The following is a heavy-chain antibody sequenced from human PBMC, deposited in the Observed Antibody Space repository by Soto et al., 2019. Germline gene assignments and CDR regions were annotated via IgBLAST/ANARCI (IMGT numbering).Heavy chain of an antibody. CDR2: ISAYNGNT. CDR1: GYTFTSYG. D-gene: IGHD4-17*01. V-gene: IGHV1-18*01. Sequence: ASVKVSCKASGYTFTSYGISWVRQAPGQGLEWMGWISAYNGNTNYAQKLQGRVTMTTDTSTSTAYMELRSLRSDDTAVYYCARMSVTTVPINDAFDIWGQGTMVTVSS. CDR3: ARMSVTTVPINDAFDI. J-gene: IGHJ3*02.